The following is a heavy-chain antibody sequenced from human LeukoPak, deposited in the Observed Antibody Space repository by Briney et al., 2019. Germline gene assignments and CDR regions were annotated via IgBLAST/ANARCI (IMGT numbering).Heavy chain of an antibody. CDR3: ARDRPGRYCSSTSCYTASPFDP. Sequence: ASVKVSCKASGYTFTSYYMHWVRQAPGQGLEWMGIINPSGGSTNYAQKFQGRVTITADESTSTAYMELSSLRSEDTAVYYCARDRPGRYCSSTSCYTASPFDPWGQGTLVIVSS. CDR1: GYTFTSYY. CDR2: INPSGGST. V-gene: IGHV1-46*01. J-gene: IGHJ5*02. D-gene: IGHD2-2*02.